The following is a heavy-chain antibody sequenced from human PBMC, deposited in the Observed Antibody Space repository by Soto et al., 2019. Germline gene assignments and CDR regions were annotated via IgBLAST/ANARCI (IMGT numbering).Heavy chain of an antibody. Sequence: QVQLKESGSGLVKPAQTLSLTCAVSGGSITSGGFSWSWIRQPPGKGLEWIGYVHHTGNTDYHPSLGSRVTISLDRSRNLFSLNLTSVTAAATATYYCAKECGGTCLDAFDVWGPGTTVIVSS. CDR2: VHHTGNT. D-gene: IGHD2-15*01. V-gene: IGHV4-30-2*01. CDR3: AKECGGTCLDAFDV. J-gene: IGHJ3*01. CDR1: GGSITSGGFS.